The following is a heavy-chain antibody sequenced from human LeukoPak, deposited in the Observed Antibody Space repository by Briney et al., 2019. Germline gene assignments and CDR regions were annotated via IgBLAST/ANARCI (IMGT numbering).Heavy chain of an antibody. D-gene: IGHD5-12*01. Sequence: SETLSLTCTVSGGAISSASYYWGWIRQPPGKGLEWIGNIYYSGTTYYNPSLKSRVTISVDTSKNQFSLKLSSVTAADTAVYYCASLALRGYSGHDYWGQGTLVTVSS. V-gene: IGHV4-39*07. CDR2: IYYSGTT. J-gene: IGHJ4*02. CDR3: ASLALRGYSGHDY. CDR1: GGAISSASYY.